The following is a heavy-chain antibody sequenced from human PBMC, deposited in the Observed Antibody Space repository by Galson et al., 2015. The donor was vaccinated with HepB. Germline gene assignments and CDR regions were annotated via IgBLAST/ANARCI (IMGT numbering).Heavy chain of an antibody. CDR3: AKDPSIAARTYYYYYMDV. D-gene: IGHD6-6*01. V-gene: IGHV3-30*18. J-gene: IGHJ6*03. Sequence: SLRLSCAASGFTFSSYGMHWVRQAPGKGLEWVAVISYDGSNKYYADSVKGRFTISRDNSKNTLYLQMNSLRAEDTAVYYCAKDPSIAARTYYYYYMDVWGKGTTVTVSS. CDR2: ISYDGSNK. CDR1: GFTFSSYG.